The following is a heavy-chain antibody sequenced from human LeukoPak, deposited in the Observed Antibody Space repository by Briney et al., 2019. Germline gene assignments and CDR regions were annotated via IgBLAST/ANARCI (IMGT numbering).Heavy chain of an antibody. CDR1: GFTFSNFW. CDR2: IYGDGSFT. D-gene: IGHD5-18*01. V-gene: IGHV3-74*01. Sequence: PGGSLRLSCAASGFTFSNFWMHWVRQAPGKGLVWVALIYGDGSFTRYADSVKGRFTISRDNAKNTVYQQMNSLRVEDTAVYYCARDIGDTAMSYYFDYWGQGTLVTVSS. J-gene: IGHJ4*02. CDR3: ARDIGDTAMSYYFDY.